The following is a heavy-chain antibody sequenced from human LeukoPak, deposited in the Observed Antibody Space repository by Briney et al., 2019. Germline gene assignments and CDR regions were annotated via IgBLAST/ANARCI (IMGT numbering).Heavy chain of an antibody. D-gene: IGHD1-1*01. CDR1: GGTFSSYA. J-gene: IGHJ3*02. CDR2: IIPIFGTA. CDR3: ARSQLGFHDAFDI. V-gene: IGHV1-69*05. Sequence: SVKVSCKASGGTFSSYAISWVRQAPGQGLEWMGGIIPIFGTANYAQKFQGRVTITTDESTSTAYMELSSLRSEDTAVYYCARSQLGFHDAFDIWGQGTMVTVSS.